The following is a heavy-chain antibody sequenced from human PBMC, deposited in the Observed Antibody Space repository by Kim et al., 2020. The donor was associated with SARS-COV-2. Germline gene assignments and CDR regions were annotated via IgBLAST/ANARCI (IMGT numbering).Heavy chain of an antibody. CDR3: ARVGYYDILSGSQWHFDY. CDR1: GGSFSGYY. J-gene: IGHJ4*02. Sequence: SETLSLTCAVYGGSFSGYYWTWIRRPPGKGPEWIGEINHSGSTNYNPSFKSRVTISEDTSNNQFSLKLSSVTAADTAVYYCARVGYYDILSGSQWHFDYWGQGTPVTVSS. CDR2: INHSGST. D-gene: IGHD3-9*01. V-gene: IGHV4-34*01.